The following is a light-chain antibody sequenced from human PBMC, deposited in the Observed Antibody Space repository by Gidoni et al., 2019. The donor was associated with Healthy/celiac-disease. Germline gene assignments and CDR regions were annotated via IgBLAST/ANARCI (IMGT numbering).Light chain of an antibody. CDR2: SNN. J-gene: IGLJ2*01. Sequence: QSVLTPPPSASGTPGQRVTISCSGSSSNIGSNTVNWYQKLPGTAPKLLIYSNNQRPSGVPDRFSGSKSGTSASLAIRGLQSEDEADYYCAAWDDSLNGPVFGGGTKLTVL. CDR1: SSNIGSNT. CDR3: AAWDDSLNGPV. V-gene: IGLV1-44*01.